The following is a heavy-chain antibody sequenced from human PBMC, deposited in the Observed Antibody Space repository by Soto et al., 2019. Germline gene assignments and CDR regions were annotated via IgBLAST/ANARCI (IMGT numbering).Heavy chain of an antibody. CDR2: INHSGST. J-gene: IGHJ4*02. V-gene: IGHV4-34*01. D-gene: IGHD2-15*01. CDR3: ARGSLGCSGGSCYDY. Sequence: SETLSLTCAVYGGSFSGYYWSWIRQPPGKGLEWIGEINHSGSTNYNPSLKSRVTISVDTSKNQFSLKLSSVTAADTAVYYCARGSLGCSGGSCYDYWGQGTLVTVSS. CDR1: GGSFSGYY.